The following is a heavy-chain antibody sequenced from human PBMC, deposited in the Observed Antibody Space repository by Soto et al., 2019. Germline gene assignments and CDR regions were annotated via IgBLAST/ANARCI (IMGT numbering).Heavy chain of an antibody. CDR3: AREGSSSIN. V-gene: IGHV4-59*01. CDR1: GGSISSYY. D-gene: IGHD6-13*01. J-gene: IGHJ4*02. CDR2: IYYSGST. Sequence: QVQLQESGPGLVKPSETLSLTCTVSGGSISSYYWSWIRQPPGKGLEWIGYIYYSGSTNYNPSLKRRVTISVDTSKNQFSLKLSSVTAADTAVYYCAREGSSSINWGQGTLVTVSS.